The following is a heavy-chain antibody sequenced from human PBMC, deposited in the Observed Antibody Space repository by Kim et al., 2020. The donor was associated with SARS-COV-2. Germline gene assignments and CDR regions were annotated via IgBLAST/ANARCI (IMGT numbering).Heavy chain of an antibody. Sequence: SVKVSCKASGGTFSSYAISWVRQAPGQGLEWMGGIIPIFGTANYAQKFHGRVTITADESTSTAYMELSSLRSEDTAVYYCARSEGDYVFWFDPWGQGTLVTVSS. J-gene: IGHJ5*02. V-gene: IGHV1-69*13. D-gene: IGHD4-17*01. CDR3: ARSEGDYVFWFDP. CDR2: IIPIFGTA. CDR1: GGTFSSYA.